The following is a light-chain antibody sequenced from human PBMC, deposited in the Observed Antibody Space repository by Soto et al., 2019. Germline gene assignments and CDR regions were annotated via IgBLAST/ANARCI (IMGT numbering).Light chain of an antibody. J-gene: IGKJ1*01. CDR1: QSVRSY. V-gene: IGKV3-15*01. CDR3: QQYKDWPKT. Sequence: ETVMKQSPDTLSVSPGEGAVLSCRASQSVRSYVAWYQMRPGQAPRVLIYGASTRAPGIPTRLSGSGSGTEFTLTIDSLQAEDSAVYYCQQYKDWPKTFGQGTRVET. CDR2: GAS.